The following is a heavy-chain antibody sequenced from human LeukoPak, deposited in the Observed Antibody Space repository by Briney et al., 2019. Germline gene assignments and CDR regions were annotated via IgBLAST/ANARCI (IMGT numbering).Heavy chain of an antibody. V-gene: IGHV3-30*04. CDR1: GFTFSSYA. CDR2: ISYDGSNK. CDR3: APEPWYNWNDTDFDY. J-gene: IGHJ4*02. Sequence: GGSLRLSCAASGFTFSSYAMHWVRQAPGKGLEWVAVISYDGSNKYYADSVKGRFTISRDNSKNTLYLQMNSLRAEDTAVYYCAPEPWYNWNDTDFDYWGQGTLVTVSS. D-gene: IGHD1-1*01.